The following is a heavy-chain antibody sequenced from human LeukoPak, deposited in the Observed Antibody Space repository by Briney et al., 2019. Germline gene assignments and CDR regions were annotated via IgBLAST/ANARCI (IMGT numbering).Heavy chain of an antibody. CDR3: ARGKGYSYNSKWGMDV. CDR2: ISSSSTI. J-gene: IGHJ6*02. CDR1: GFTFSSYS. Sequence: GGSLRLSCAASGFTFSSYSMIWVRQAPGKGLEWVSYISSSSTIYYADSVKGRFTISRDNAKNSLYLQMNSLRAEDTAVYYCARGKGYSYNSKWGMDVWGQGTTVTVSS. D-gene: IGHD5-18*01. V-gene: IGHV3-48*04.